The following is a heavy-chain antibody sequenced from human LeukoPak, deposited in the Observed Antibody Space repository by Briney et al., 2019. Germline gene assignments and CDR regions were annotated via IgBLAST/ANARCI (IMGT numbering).Heavy chain of an antibody. CDR2: IWYDGSNK. D-gene: IGHD1-26*01. Sequence: GGSLRLSCAASGFTFSSYGMHWVRQAPGKGLEWVAVIWYDGSNKYYADSVKGRFTISRDNSKNTLYLQMNSLRAEDTAVYYCARDGMTMGLADYWGQGTLVTVSS. CDR1: GFTFSSYG. J-gene: IGHJ4*02. CDR3: ARDGMTMGLADY. V-gene: IGHV3-33*01.